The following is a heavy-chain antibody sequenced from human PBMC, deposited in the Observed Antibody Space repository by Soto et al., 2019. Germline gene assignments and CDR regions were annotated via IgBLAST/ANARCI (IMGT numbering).Heavy chain of an antibody. J-gene: IGHJ3*02. CDR1: GFTVSSNY. Sequence: GGSLRLSCAVSGFTVSSNYMNWVRQAPGKGLEWVSFIYSGGNTYYADSVKGRFTISRDNSKNMLYLQINSLRVEDTAVYYCAREVRVRGFAFDIWGQGTMVTV. V-gene: IGHV3-66*01. CDR2: IYSGGNT. CDR3: AREVRVRGFAFDI. D-gene: IGHD3-3*01.